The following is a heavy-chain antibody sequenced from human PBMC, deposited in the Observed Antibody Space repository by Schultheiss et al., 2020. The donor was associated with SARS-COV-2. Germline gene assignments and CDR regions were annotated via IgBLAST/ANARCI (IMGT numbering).Heavy chain of an antibody. CDR3: ALSILAAAGNDGPCD. CDR2: INPNSGGT. CDR1: GYTFTSYD. D-gene: IGHD6-13*01. J-gene: IGHJ4*02. V-gene: IGHV1-2*02. Sequence: ASVKVSCKASGYTFTSYDINWVRQAPGQGLEWMGWINPNSGGTNYAQKFQGRVTMTRDTSISTAYMELSRLRSDDTAVYYCALSILAAAGNDGPCDWGQGTLVTVSS.